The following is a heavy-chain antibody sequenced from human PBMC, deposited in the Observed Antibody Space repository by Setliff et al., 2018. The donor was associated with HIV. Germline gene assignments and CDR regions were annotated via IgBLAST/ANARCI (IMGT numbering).Heavy chain of an antibody. CDR2: IKQDGSET. CDR3: ARSVIGYYYYGMDV. D-gene: IGHD3-10*01. V-gene: IGHV3-7*01. Sequence: PGGSLRLSCAASGFTLRSYWMSWVRQAPGKGLEWVANIKQDGSETYYVDSVKGRFTISRDNSKNTLYLQMNSLRAEDTAVYYCARSVIGYYYYGMDVWGQGTLVTVSS. J-gene: IGHJ6*02. CDR1: GFTLRSYW.